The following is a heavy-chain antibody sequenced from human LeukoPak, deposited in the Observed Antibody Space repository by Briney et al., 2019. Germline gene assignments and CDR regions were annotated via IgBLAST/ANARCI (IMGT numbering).Heavy chain of an antibody. CDR2: IRGSRSGLGSGM. Sequence: GGSLRLSCAASGFIFSDYSMNWVRQAPGKGLEWISNIRGSRSGLGSGMYYADSVRGRFTISRDDAKNSLYLQMSSLRVEDTAFYYCARDNNWGFDYWGQGALVTVSS. CDR1: GFIFSDYS. V-gene: IGHV3-48*04. D-gene: IGHD7-27*01. CDR3: ARDNNWGFDY. J-gene: IGHJ4*02.